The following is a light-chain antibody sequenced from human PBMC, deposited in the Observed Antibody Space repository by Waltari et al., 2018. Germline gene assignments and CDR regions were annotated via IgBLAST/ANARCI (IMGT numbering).Light chain of an antibody. J-gene: IGKJ1*01. CDR1: QSVSSSY. CDR3: QQYSSSPRT. Sequence: EIVLTQSPGTLSLSPGERATLSCRASQSVSSSYLAWYQQKPGQAPRLPTYGSSSRATGIPDRFSGSGSGTDFTLTISRLEPEDFAVYYCQQYSSSPRTFGQGTKVKSN. V-gene: IGKV3-20*01. CDR2: GSS.